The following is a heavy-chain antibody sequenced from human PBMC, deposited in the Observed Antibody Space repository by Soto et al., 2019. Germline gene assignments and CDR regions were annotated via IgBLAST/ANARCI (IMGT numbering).Heavy chain of an antibody. CDR3: ARVFSRGGSSYDILTGYKSYYYSAMDV. V-gene: IGHV1-69*06. Sequence: SVKVSCKASGGTFSSYAICWVRQAPGQGLEWMGGIIPIFGTANYAQKFQGRVTITADKSTSTAYMELSSLRSEDTAVYYCARVFSRGGSSYDILTGYKSYYYSAMDVWGQGTTVTVSS. CDR2: IIPIFGTA. CDR1: GGTFSSYA. J-gene: IGHJ6*02. D-gene: IGHD3-9*01.